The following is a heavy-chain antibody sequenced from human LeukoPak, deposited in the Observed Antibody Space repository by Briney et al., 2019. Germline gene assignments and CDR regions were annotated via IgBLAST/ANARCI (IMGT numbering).Heavy chain of an antibody. CDR3: ATNAGVIGTRPHQRYYFDY. D-gene: IGHD6-6*01. CDR2: INQDGTEK. CDR1: GFTFNSSW. J-gene: IGHJ4*02. V-gene: IGHV3-7*01. Sequence: GVSLRLSCAASGFTFNSSWMSWVRQAPGKGLEWVANINQDGTEKYFVDSVKGRFTISRNNAKNSLYVQMNSLRAEDTAVYYCATNAGVIGTRPHQRYYFDYWGQGALVTVSS.